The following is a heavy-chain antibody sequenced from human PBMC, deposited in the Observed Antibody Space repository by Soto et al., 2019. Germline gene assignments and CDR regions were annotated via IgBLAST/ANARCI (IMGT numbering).Heavy chain of an antibody. CDR3: AGEDIVVVPAAMGVGYYYYGMDV. J-gene: IGHJ6*02. CDR2: INPSGGST. CDR1: GYTFTSYY. V-gene: IGHV1-46*01. D-gene: IGHD2-2*01. Sequence: QVQLVQSGAEVKKPGASVKVSCKASGYTFTSYYMHWVRQAPGQGLEWMGIINPSGGSTSYAQKFQGRGTMPRDTSTSTVYMELGSLRSEYVAVYYCAGEDIVVVPAAMGVGYYYYGMDVWGQGTTVTVSS.